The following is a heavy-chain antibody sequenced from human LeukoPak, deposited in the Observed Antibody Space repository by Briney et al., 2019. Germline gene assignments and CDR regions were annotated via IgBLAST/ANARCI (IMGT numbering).Heavy chain of an antibody. Sequence: PSETLSLTCTVSGGSISSYYWSWIRQPPGKGLEWIGYIYYSGSTNYNPSLKSRVTISVDTSKNQFSLKLSSVTAADTAVYYCARWPLYSGSYGSWFDPWGQGTLVTVSS. CDR1: GGSISSYY. CDR3: ARWPLYSGSYGSWFDP. CDR2: IYYSGST. J-gene: IGHJ5*02. V-gene: IGHV4-59*12. D-gene: IGHD1-26*01.